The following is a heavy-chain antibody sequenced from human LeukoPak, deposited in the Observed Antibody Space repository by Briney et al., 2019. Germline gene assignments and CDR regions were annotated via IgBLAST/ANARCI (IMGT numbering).Heavy chain of an antibody. CDR1: GVTFRNYV. V-gene: IGHV3-23*01. J-gene: IGHJ5*02. D-gene: IGHD6-19*01. CDR3: AKIEAVAGTRWFDP. Sequence: GASLRLSCAASGVTFRNYVMSWVRQAPGKGLEWVSGISGSGGGSYYADSVKGRFTISRDNSKNALYLHMNSLSADDTALYYCAKIEAVAGTRWFDPWGQGTLVIVSS. CDR2: ISGSGGGS.